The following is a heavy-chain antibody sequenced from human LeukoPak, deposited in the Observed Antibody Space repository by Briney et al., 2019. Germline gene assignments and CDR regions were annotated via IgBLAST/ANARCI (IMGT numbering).Heavy chain of an antibody. Sequence: GGSLRLSCAASGFTFSSYGMHWVRQAPGKGLEWVAVIWYDGSNKYCADSVKGRFTISRDNSKNTLYLQMNSLRAGDTAVYYCAREGQQLAYYFDYWGQGTLVTVSS. CDR3: AREGQQLAYYFDY. D-gene: IGHD6-13*01. CDR2: IWYDGSNK. V-gene: IGHV3-33*01. J-gene: IGHJ4*02. CDR1: GFTFSSYG.